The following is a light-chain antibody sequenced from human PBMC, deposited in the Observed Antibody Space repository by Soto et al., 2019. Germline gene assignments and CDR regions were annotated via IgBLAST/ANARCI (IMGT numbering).Light chain of an antibody. V-gene: IGLV2-14*03. CDR2: DVS. CDR1: SSDVGGYKC. J-gene: IGLJ1*01. CDR3: SSYTSSSIYV. Sequence: QSALTQPASVSGSPGQSITISCTGTSSDVGGYKCVSWYQQHPGKAPKLMIYDVSYRPSGVSYRFSGSKSGNTASLTISGLQAEDEAAYYCSSYTSSSIYVFGTVTQVTVL.